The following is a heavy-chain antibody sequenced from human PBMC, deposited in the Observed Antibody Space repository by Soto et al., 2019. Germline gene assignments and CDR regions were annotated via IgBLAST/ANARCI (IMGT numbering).Heavy chain of an antibody. J-gene: IGHJ6*02. Sequence: QVQLVQSGAEVKKPGASVKVSCKASGYTFTSYDINWVRQATGQGLEWMGWMNPNSGNTGYAQKFQGSVTMTRNTSIRPANMELSIMRSEDPAVYYCAREKSYVMGTWSLGSTGTVSS. CDR2: MNPNSGNT. CDR1: GYTFTSYD. V-gene: IGHV1-8*01. CDR3: AREKSYVMGT.